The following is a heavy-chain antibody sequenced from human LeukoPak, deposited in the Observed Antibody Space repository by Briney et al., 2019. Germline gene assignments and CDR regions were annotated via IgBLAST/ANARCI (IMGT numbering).Heavy chain of an antibody. CDR1: GGSISSGSYY. CDR2: IYTSGST. J-gene: IGHJ5*02. V-gene: IGHV4-61*02. CDR3: ARGGSYPGYWFDP. D-gene: IGHD1-26*01. Sequence: SETLSLTCAVSGGSISSGSYYWSWIRQPAGKGLEWIGRIYTSGSTNYNPSLKSRVTISVDTSKNQFSLKLSSATAADTAVYYCARGGSYPGYWFDPWGQGTLVTVSS.